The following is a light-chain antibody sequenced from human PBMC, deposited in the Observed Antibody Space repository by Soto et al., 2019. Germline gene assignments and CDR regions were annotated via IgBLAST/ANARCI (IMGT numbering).Light chain of an antibody. J-gene: IGKJ1*01. CDR3: QHQA. Sequence: VQLTQSPSTLSASVGDRVTITCRASQNFSGWLAWYQQIPGKAPKLLIYDASILERGVPSRFSGRGSGTEFTLTIDSLQPDDFATYYCQHQAFGQGTKVDIK. CDR2: DAS. V-gene: IGKV1-5*01. CDR1: QNFSGW.